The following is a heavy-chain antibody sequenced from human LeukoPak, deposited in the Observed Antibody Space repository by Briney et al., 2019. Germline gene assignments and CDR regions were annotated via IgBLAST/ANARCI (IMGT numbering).Heavy chain of an antibody. CDR3: ARALAVAVYFDY. J-gene: IGHJ4*02. Sequence: SETLSLTCTVSGGSISSYYWSWIRQPPGKGLEWIGYIFYTGSTNYNPSLKSRVTISVLTSKNQFSLKLSSVTAADTAVYYCARALAVAVYFDYWGQGTLVTVSS. CDR1: GGSISSYY. D-gene: IGHD6-19*01. CDR2: IFYTGST. V-gene: IGHV4-59*01.